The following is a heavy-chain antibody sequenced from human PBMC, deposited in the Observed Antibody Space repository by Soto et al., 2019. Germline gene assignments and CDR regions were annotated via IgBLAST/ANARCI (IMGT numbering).Heavy chain of an antibody. CDR1: GFTFSSYA. CDR3: ARDQEDIVVVVAATPFYY. J-gene: IGHJ4*02. CDR2: ISYDGSNK. D-gene: IGHD2-15*01. Sequence: PGGSLRLSCAASGFTFSSYAMHWVRQAPGKGLEWVAVISYDGSNKYYAASVKGRFTISRDNSKNTLYLQMNSLRAEDTTVYYCARDQEDIVVVVAATPFYYWRQGTLVTVSS. V-gene: IGHV3-30-3*01.